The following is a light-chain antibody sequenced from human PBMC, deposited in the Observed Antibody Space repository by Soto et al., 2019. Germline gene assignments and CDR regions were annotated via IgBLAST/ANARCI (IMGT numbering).Light chain of an antibody. Sequence: QSVLTQPPSASGTPGQRVTISCSGSSSNIGSNTVNWYQQLPGTAPKLVIYSNNQRPSGVPDRFSGSKSDTSASLAITGLQSDDEAYYYCAAWDESLNAVVFGGGTKLTVL. CDR1: SSNIGSNT. V-gene: IGLV1-44*01. CDR3: AAWDESLNAVV. CDR2: SNN. J-gene: IGLJ2*01.